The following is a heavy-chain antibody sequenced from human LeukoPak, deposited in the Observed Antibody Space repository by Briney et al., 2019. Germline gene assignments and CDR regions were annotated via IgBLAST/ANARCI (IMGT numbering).Heavy chain of an antibody. Sequence: GGSLRLSCAASGFTVSSNYMSWVRQAPGKGLEWVSVIYSGGSTYYADSVKGRFTISRDNSKNTLYLQMNSLRAEDTAVYYCARVIYYGSGSYQYYFDYWGQGTLVTVSS. J-gene: IGHJ4*02. CDR2: IYSGGST. CDR3: ARVIYYGSGSYQYYFDY. V-gene: IGHV3-53*01. D-gene: IGHD3-10*01. CDR1: GFTVSSNY.